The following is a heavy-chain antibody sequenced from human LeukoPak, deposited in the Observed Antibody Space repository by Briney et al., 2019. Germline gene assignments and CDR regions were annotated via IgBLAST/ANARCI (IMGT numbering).Heavy chain of an antibody. CDR2: IRYDGSNK. CDR1: GFTFSSYG. J-gene: IGHJ4*02. CDR3: ARDLSGVTGYTYGRGIDY. V-gene: IGHV3-30*02. Sequence: GGSLRLSCAASGFTFSSYGMHWVRHAPGKGLEWVAFIRYDGSNKYYADSVKGRFTISRDNSKNTLYLQMNSLRAEDTAVYYCARDLSGVTGYTYGRGIDYWGQGTLVTVSS. D-gene: IGHD5-18*01.